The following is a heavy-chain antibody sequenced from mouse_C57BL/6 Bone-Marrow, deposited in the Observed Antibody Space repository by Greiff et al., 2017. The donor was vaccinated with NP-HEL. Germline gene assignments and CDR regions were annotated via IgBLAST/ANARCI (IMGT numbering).Heavy chain of an antibody. J-gene: IGHJ1*03. CDR1: GFTFSDYY. Sequence: VQLKESEGGLVQPGSSMKLSCTASGFTFSDYYMAWVRQVPEKGLEWVANINYDGSSTYYLDSLKSRFIISRDNAKNILYLQMSSLKSEDTATYYCARSLLLRHWYFDVWGTGTTVTVSS. V-gene: IGHV5-16*01. D-gene: IGHD1-1*01. CDR3: ARSLLLRHWYFDV. CDR2: INYDGSST.